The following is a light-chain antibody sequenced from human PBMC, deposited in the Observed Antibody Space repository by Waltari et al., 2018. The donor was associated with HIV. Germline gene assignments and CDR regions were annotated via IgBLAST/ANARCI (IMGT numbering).Light chain of an antibody. CDR2: EVS. Sequence: DIVMTQTSLSLSVTPGKPASISCQSSQRLPRSDERTSLYWFMQRPRQAPPVRIYEVSDRFSGVPERFCGSGAVTDVTQRIRRVEAEGFGIYYSRQSIQLPITFGQKTRVEI. J-gene: IGKJ5*01. CDR1: QRLPRSDERTS. CDR3: RQSIQLPIT. V-gene: IGKV2D-29*01.